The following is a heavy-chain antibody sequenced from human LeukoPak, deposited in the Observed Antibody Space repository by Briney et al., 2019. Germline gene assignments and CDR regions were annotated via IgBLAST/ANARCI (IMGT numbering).Heavy chain of an antibody. D-gene: IGHD3-22*01. Sequence: GGSLRLSCAASGFTFSSYWMHWVRQAPGKGLEWVSYISSSGSFIYYADSVKGRFTISRDNAKNSLYLQMNSLRAEDTAVYYCARETHYDSSGYHNDYWGQGTLVTVSS. CDR2: ISSSGSFI. CDR1: GFTFSSYW. CDR3: ARETHYDSSGYHNDY. J-gene: IGHJ4*02. V-gene: IGHV3-21*05.